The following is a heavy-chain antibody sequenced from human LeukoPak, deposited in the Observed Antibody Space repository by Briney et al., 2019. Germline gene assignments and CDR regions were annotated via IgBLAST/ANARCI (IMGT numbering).Heavy chain of an antibody. D-gene: IGHD2/OR15-2a*01. CDR1: GFTFSSYG. Sequence: GGSLGLSCAASGFTFSSYGMHWVRQAPGKGLEWVALIWYDGSNKYYTDSVKGRLTISRDNSKNTLYLQMNSLRAEDTAIYYCAREGPRGNSQFDYWGQGTLVTVSS. V-gene: IGHV3-33*01. CDR3: AREGPRGNSQFDY. CDR2: IWYDGSNK. J-gene: IGHJ4*02.